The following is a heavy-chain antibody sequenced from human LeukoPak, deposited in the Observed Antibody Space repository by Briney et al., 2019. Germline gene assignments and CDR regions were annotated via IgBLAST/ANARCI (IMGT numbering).Heavy chain of an antibody. CDR2: IKPDGSEK. Sequence: PGGSLRLSCATSGFTFSDNLMTWVRQVPGKGLEWVATIKPDGSEKHYVDSVRGRFTISRVNAENSLYLQMNNLRVEDTAVYHCTKGGFATSWYWIYWGQGTLVTVSS. J-gene: IGHJ4*02. CDR3: TKGGFATSWYWIY. V-gene: IGHV3-7*03. D-gene: IGHD2-2*01. CDR1: GFTFSDNL.